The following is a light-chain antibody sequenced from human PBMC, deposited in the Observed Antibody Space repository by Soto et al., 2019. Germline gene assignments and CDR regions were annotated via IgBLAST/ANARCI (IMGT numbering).Light chain of an antibody. J-gene: IGKJ1*01. Sequence: DIQITQSPSTLSASVGDRVTISCRASQSISELLAWYQQKPGKAPKLLIYDASNLEGGVPSRFSGSGSGTQFTLTISSLQPDDFATYYCQQYSFYATFGQGTKVEIK. CDR1: QSISEL. CDR3: QQYSFYAT. V-gene: IGKV1-5*01. CDR2: DAS.